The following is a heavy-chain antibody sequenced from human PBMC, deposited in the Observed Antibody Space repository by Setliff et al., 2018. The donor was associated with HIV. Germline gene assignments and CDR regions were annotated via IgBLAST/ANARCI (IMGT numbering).Heavy chain of an antibody. J-gene: IGHJ6*03. CDR1: GGTFRGFG. V-gene: IGHV1-69*13. D-gene: IGHD5-12*01. CDR2: IIPIFGTP. Sequence: GASVKVSCKASGGTFRGFGTSWVVQAPGQGLEWMGQIIPIFGTPRYAQKFQGRVTITADESTSTVYMELSSLRSEDTAVYYCATNPEMATINYYYYYMDVWGKGTTVTVS. CDR3: ATNPEMATINYYYYYMDV.